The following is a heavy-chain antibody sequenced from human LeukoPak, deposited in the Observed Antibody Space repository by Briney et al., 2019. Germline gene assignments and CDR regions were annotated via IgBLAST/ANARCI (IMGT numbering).Heavy chain of an antibody. CDR1: GFTFSDHA. Sequence: GGSLRLSCTASGFTFSDHAMSWVRQAPGKGLEWVGFIRSKTYGGTTEYAASVKGRFTISRADSISIADLQMNSLKTEDTAVYYCSRGPTQLWLYYGMYVWGQGTTVIVSS. J-gene: IGHJ6*02. V-gene: IGHV3-49*04. CDR3: SRGPTQLWLYYGMYV. D-gene: IGHD5-18*01. CDR2: IRSKTYGGTT.